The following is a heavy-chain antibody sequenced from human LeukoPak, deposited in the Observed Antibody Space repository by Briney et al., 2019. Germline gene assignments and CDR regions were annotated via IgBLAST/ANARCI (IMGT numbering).Heavy chain of an antibody. Sequence: GGSLRLSCAASGFTFSDYYMSWIRQAPGKGLEWVSYISGGSAIWYADSVKGRFTISRDNAKNSLYLQMNSLRAEDTAVYYCARDQRASPAAADYWGQGTLVTVSS. V-gene: IGHV3-11*04. CDR2: ISGGSAI. CDR3: ARDQRASPAAADY. CDR1: GFTFSDYY. D-gene: IGHD2-15*01. J-gene: IGHJ4*02.